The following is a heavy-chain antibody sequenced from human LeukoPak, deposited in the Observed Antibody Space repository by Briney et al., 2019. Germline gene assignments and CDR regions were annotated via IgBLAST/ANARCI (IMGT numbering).Heavy chain of an antibody. D-gene: IGHD2-2*02. Sequence: PGGSLRLSCAASGFTFSSYWMSWVRQAPGKGLEWVANIKQDGSEKYYVDSVKGRFTISRDNSKNTLYLQMNSLRAEDTAVYYCVKGDCSSTSCYTILWGFYYYGMDVWGQGTTVTVSS. CDR3: VKGDCSSTSCYTILWGFYYYGMDV. V-gene: IGHV3-7*01. CDR1: GFTFSSYW. J-gene: IGHJ6*02. CDR2: IKQDGSEK.